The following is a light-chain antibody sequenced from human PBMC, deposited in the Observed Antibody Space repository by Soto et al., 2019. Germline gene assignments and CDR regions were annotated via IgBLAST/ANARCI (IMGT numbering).Light chain of an antibody. CDR3: QQYGSSLPIT. Sequence: VMTQSPATLSVSPGERATLSCRASQXVSSNLSGFQQKPGQAARLXXYGAXSRATGIPDRFSGSGSGTDFTLTISRLEPEDVAVYYCQQYGSSLPITFGQGTRLEIK. CDR2: GAX. J-gene: IGKJ5*01. CDR1: QXVSSN. V-gene: IGKV3-20*01.